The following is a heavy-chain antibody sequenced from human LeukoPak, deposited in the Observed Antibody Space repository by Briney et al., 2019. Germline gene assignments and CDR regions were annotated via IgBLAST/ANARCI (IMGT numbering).Heavy chain of an antibody. CDR2: INPNSGGT. V-gene: IGHV1-2*02. J-gene: IGHJ4*02. Sequence: ASVKVSCKASGYTFTSYGISWVRQAPGQGLEWMGWINPNSGGTNYAQKFQGRVTMTRDTSISTAYMELSRLRSDDTALYYCAKEGLQGWFGELLYGETGFDYWGQGTLVTVSS. CDR3: AKEGLQGWFGELLYGETGFDY. CDR1: GYTFTSYG. D-gene: IGHD3-10*01.